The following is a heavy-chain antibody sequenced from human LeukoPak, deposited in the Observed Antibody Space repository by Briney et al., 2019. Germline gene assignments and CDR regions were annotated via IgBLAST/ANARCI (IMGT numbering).Heavy chain of an antibody. CDR2: ISGGST. V-gene: IGHV3-38-3*01. CDR3: KKAEGPHMITICGVVIFGTEAWIDY. CDR1: GFTVSSNE. Sequence: AGGSLRLSCAASGFTVSSNEMSWVRQAPGKGLEWVSSISGGSTYYADSRKGRFTISRDNSKNTLHLRMNSLRAEDTAVYYCKKAEGPHMITICGVVIFGTEAWIDYWGQGTLVTVSS. D-gene: IGHD3-3*01. J-gene: IGHJ4*02.